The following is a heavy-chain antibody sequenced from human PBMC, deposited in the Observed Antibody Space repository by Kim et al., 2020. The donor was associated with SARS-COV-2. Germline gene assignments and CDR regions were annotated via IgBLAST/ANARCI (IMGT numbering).Heavy chain of an antibody. CDR3: ARVQGIAVTDAFDI. D-gene: IGHD6-19*01. CDR1: GGTFSSYA. Sequence: SVKVSCKASGGTFSSYAISWVRQAPGQGLEWMGGIIPIFGTANYAQKFQGRVTITADESTSTAYMELSSLRSEDTAVYYCARVQGIAVTDAFDIWGQGTMVTVSS. J-gene: IGHJ3*02. V-gene: IGHV1-69*13. CDR2: IIPIFGTA.